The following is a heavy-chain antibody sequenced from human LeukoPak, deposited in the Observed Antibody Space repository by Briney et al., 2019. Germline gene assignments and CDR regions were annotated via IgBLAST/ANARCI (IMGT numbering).Heavy chain of an antibody. J-gene: IGHJ3*02. D-gene: IGHD3-22*01. Sequence: PGGSLRLSCAASGFTFSSYAMSWVRQAPGKRLEWVSAISGSGGSTYYADSVKGRLTISRDDSKNTLYLQMNSLRAEDTAVYYCAKDPLYYDSSGAFDIWGQGTMVTVSS. V-gene: IGHV3-23*01. CDR1: GFTFSSYA. CDR2: ISGSGGST. CDR3: AKDPLYYDSSGAFDI.